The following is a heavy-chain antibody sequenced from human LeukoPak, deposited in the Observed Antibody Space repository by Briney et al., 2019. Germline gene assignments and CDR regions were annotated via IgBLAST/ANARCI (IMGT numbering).Heavy chain of an antibody. Sequence: ASVKASCKASGYTFTSYGISWVRQAPGQGLEWMGWISAYNGNTNYAQKLQGRVTMTTDTSTSTAYMELRSLRSDDTAVYYCAREGHYYDSSGYYNDAFDIWGQGTMVTVSS. D-gene: IGHD3-22*01. CDR1: GYTFTSYG. CDR2: ISAYNGNT. J-gene: IGHJ3*02. V-gene: IGHV1-18*01. CDR3: AREGHYYDSSGYYNDAFDI.